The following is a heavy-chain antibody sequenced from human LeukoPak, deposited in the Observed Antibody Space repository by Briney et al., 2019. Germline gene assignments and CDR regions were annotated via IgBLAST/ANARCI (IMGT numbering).Heavy chain of an antibody. CDR1: GFTFGDYA. CDR2: ISDDGRST. V-gene: IGHV3-23*01. Sequence: PGGSLRLSCTASGFTFGDYAMSWVRQAPGKGLEWVSSISDDGRSTYYADSVKGRFTISKDNSKNTMHLQMNNLRAEDTAIYYCAKRVPYTSSSVYFDYWGQGTLVTVSS. J-gene: IGHJ4*02. D-gene: IGHD6-6*01. CDR3: AKRVPYTSSSVYFDY.